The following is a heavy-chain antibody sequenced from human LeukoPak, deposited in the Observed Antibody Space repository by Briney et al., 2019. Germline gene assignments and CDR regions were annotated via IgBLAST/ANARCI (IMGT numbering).Heavy chain of an antibody. CDR1: GFTFSSYS. CDR3: ARQFYYYYDSSGYHSDY. Sequence: GGSLRLSCAASGFTFSSYSMNWVRQAPGKGLEWVSSISSSSRYIYYADSVKGRFTISRDNAKNSLYLQMNSLRAEDTAVYYCARQFYYYYDSSGYHSDYWGQGTPVTVSS. CDR2: ISSSSRYI. J-gene: IGHJ4*02. V-gene: IGHV3-21*01. D-gene: IGHD3-22*01.